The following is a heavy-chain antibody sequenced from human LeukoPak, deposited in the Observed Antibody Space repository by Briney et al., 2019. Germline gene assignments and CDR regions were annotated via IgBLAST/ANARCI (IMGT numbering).Heavy chain of an antibody. CDR2: INHGGSA. CDR3: ARGHIGGYYFDY. Sequence: PSEALSLTCAVSGGSFSGYYWTWIRQPPGKGLEWIGEINHGGSANYNPSLKSRVTISLDTSKNQFSLKLSSVTAADTAVYYCARGHIGGYYFDYWGQGTLVTVSS. V-gene: IGHV4-34*01. CDR1: GGSFSGYY. D-gene: IGHD3-16*01. J-gene: IGHJ4*02.